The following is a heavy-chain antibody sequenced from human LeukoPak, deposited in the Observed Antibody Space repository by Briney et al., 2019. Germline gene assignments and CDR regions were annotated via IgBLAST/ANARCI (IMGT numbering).Heavy chain of an antibody. J-gene: IGHJ4*02. CDR3: AREPFYYYGSDSYYFDY. Sequence: PGGSLRLSCAASGFTFSSYSMNWVRQAPGKGLEWVSSISSSSSYIYYVDSVKGRFTISRDNAKNSLYLQMNSLRAEDTAVYYCAREPFYYYGSDSYYFDYWGQGTLVTVSS. CDR2: ISSSSSYI. D-gene: IGHD3-10*01. CDR1: GFTFSSYS. V-gene: IGHV3-21*01.